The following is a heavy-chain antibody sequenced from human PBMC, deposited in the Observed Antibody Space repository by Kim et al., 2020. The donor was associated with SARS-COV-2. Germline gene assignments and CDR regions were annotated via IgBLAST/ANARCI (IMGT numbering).Heavy chain of an antibody. CDR1: GFTFSSYA. J-gene: IGHJ5*02. D-gene: IGHD6-13*01. Sequence: GGSLRLSCAASGFTFSSYAMHWVRQAPGKGLEWVAVISYDGSNKYYADSVKGRFTISRDNSKNTLYLQMNSLRAEDTVVYYCARAAAGYNWFDPWGQGTLVTVSS. CDR2: ISYDGSNK. CDR3: ARAAAGYNWFDP. V-gene: IGHV3-30-3*01.